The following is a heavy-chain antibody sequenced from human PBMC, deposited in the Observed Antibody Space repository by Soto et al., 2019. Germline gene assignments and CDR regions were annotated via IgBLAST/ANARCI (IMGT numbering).Heavy chain of an antibody. CDR2: IYPADSDV. J-gene: IGHJ6*02. Sequence: GESLKISCKGSGYSFTSYWIAWVRQVPGKGLEWMGIIYPADSDVRHSPSFQGQVTISVDKSLSTAYLQWSSLKASDTAMYYCARQDCSGGSCYSSRHYYYGMDVWGQGTTVTVSS. CDR1: GYSFTSYW. V-gene: IGHV5-51*01. D-gene: IGHD2-15*01. CDR3: ARQDCSGGSCYSSRHYYYGMDV.